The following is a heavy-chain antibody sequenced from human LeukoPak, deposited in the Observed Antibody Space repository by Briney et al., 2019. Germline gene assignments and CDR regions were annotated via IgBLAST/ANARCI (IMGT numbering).Heavy chain of an antibody. V-gene: IGHV1-2*02. CDR2: INPNSGDT. J-gene: IGHJ6*03. D-gene: IGHD1-26*01. CDR1: LYTLTGYY. CDR3: AFSSYYLQGNYYYMDV. Sequence: VASVKVSRKASLYTLTGYYMHWVRQPPAQGLEWMGWINPNSGDTKYAQKFQGRVTMPRDTSISTAYMQLRSLRSDDTAVYYCAFSSYYLQGNYYYMDVWGLGTMVTVSS.